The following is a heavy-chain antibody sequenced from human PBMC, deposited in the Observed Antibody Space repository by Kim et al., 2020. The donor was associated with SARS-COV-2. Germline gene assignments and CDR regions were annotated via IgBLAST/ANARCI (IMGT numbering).Heavy chain of an antibody. D-gene: IGHD1-26*01. CDR2: MNPNSGNT. CDR1: GYTFTSYD. CDR3: ARDRWELLPYYYYGMDV. J-gene: IGHJ6*02. Sequence: APVKVSCKASGYTFTSYDINWVRQATGQGLESMGWMNPNSGNTGYAQKFQGRVTMTRNTSISTAYMELSSLRSEDTAVYYCARDRWELLPYYYYGMDVWGQGTTVTVSS. V-gene: IGHV1-8*01.